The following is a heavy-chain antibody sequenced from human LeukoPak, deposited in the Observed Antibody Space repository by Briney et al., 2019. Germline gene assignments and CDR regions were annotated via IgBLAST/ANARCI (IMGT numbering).Heavy chain of an antibody. Sequence: ASVKVSCKASGYTFTSYYMHWVRQAPGQGLEWMGIINPSGGSTSYAQKFQGRVTMTRDTSTSTVYMELSSLRSEDTAVYYCASVYSSGWDSDYWGQGTLVTVSS. CDR2: INPSGGST. J-gene: IGHJ4*02. CDR3: ASVYSSGWDSDY. CDR1: GYTFTSYY. V-gene: IGHV1-46*01. D-gene: IGHD6-19*01.